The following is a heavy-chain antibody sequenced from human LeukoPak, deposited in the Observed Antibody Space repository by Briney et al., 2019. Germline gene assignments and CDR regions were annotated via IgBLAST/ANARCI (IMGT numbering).Heavy chain of an antibody. D-gene: IGHD5-12*01. CDR2: ISYDGSNK. V-gene: IGHV3-30*18. Sequence: GGSLRLSCAASGFTFSSYGMHWVRQAPGKGLEWVAVISYDGSNKYYADSVKGRFTISRDNSKNTLYLQMDSLRAEDTAVYYCAKDRCRSYIVAYYFDYWGQGTLVTVSS. CDR3: AKDRCRSYIVAYYFDY. CDR1: GFTFSSYG. J-gene: IGHJ4*02.